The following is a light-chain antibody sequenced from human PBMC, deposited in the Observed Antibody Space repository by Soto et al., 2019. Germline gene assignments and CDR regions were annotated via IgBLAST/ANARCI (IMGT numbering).Light chain of an antibody. J-gene: IGKJ1*01. CDR1: QSISSW. CDR3: QQYNNWPRT. V-gene: IGKV1-5*01. Sequence: DMQMTQSPSTLSASVGDRVTITCRASQSISSWLAWYQQKPGKAPKLLIYDASSLESGVPSRFSGSGSGTEFTLTISGLQTEDFAAYYCQQYNNWPRTFGQGTKVDIK. CDR2: DAS.